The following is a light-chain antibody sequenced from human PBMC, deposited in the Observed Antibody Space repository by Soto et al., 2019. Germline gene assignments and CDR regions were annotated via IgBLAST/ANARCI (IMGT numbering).Light chain of an antibody. J-gene: IGKJ5*01. CDR3: QQYGSSPPVT. CDR1: QSVSSSY. CDR2: GAS. Sequence: EIVLTQSPGTLSLSPGERATLSCRASQSVSSSYLAWYQQKPGQAPRLLIYGASSRATGIPDRFSGSGSGTEFTLTISRLASEDFAVYYCQQYGSSPPVTFGQGTRLEIK. V-gene: IGKV3-20*01.